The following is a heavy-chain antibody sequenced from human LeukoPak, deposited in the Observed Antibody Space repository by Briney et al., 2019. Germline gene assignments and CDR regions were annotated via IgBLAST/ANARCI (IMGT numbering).Heavy chain of an antibody. V-gene: IGHV3-7*01. CDR2: IKGDGSET. Sequence: GGSLRLSCVASGSGFTFSEFWMGWVRQAPGERLEWVANIKGDGSETYYVDSVKGRFTISRDNVKNSVYLQMNSLRADDTSMYRCAREAYCGGPSCFAVNYMDVWGKGTTVAVSS. J-gene: IGHJ6*03. CDR3: AREAYCGGPSCFAVNYMDV. CDR1: GSGFTFSEFW. D-gene: IGHD2-2*01.